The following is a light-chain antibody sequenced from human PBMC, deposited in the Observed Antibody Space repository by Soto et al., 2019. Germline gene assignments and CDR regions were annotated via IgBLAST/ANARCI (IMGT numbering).Light chain of an antibody. CDR1: NIGSKS. CDR2: YDS. Sequence: SYELTQPPSVSVAPGKTARITCGGNNIGSKSVHWYQQKPGQAPVLVIYYDSDRPPVIPERFSGSNSGNTATLTISRVEAGDEADYYCQVWDSSSDHLVFGGGTKLTVL. CDR3: QVWDSSSDHLV. V-gene: IGLV3-21*04. J-gene: IGLJ2*01.